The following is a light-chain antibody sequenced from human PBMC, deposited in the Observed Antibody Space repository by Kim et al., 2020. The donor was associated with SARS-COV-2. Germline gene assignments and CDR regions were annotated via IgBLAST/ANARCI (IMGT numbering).Light chain of an antibody. CDR2: YDS. CDR3: QVWDSTSDHVV. Sequence: SYELTQPPSVSVAPGTTARITCGGSNIGTKSVHWYQQKPGQAPVLVIYYDSDRPSGIPERFSGSNSGNTATLTISRVEAGDEADYYCQVWDSTSDHVVFGGGTQLTVL. J-gene: IGLJ2*01. CDR1: NIGTKS. V-gene: IGLV3-21*04.